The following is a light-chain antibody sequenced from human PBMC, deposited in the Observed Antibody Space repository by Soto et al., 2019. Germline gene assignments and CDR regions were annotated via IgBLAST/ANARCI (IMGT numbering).Light chain of an antibody. CDR1: QGISSY. Sequence: AIRVTQSPSSFSASTGDRVTITCRASQGISSYLAWYQQKPGKAPKLLIYAASTLQSGVPSRFSGSGSGTDFTLTISWFQTEDSATYYSQPYYTNPRTFGQGTKVEIK. CDR2: AAS. CDR3: QPYYTNPRT. V-gene: IGKV1-8*01. J-gene: IGKJ1*01.